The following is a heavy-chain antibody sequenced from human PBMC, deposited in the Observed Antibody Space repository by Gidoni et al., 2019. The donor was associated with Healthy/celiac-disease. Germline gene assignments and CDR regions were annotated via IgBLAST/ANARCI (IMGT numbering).Heavy chain of an antibody. J-gene: IGHJ5*02. D-gene: IGHD4-17*01. CDR1: GFTFSSYA. CDR2: ISGSGGST. V-gene: IGHV3-23*01. CDR3: AKSGHDYGDYDGWFDP. Sequence: EVQLLESGGGLVQPGGSLRLSCAASGFTFSSYAMSWVRQAPGKGLEWVSAISGSGGSTYYADSVKGRFTISRDNSKNTLYLQMNSLRAEDTAVYYCAKSGHDYGDYDGWFDPWGQGTLVTVSS.